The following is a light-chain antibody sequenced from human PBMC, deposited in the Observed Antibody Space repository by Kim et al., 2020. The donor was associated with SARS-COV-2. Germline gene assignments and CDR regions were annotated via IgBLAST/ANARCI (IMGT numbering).Light chain of an antibody. CDR2: LNSDGSH. V-gene: IGLV4-69*01. J-gene: IGLJ3*02. CDR3: QTWGTGV. Sequence: LGASVKLTCTLSSGHSSYAIAWHQQQPEKGPRYLMKLNSDGSHSKGDGIPDRFSGSSSGAERYLTISSLQSEDEVDYYCQTWGTGVFGGGTQLTVL. CDR1: SGHSSYA.